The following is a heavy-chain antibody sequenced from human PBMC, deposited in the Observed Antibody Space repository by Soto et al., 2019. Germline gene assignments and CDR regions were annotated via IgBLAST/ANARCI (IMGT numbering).Heavy chain of an antibody. J-gene: IGHJ4*02. D-gene: IGHD6-19*01. CDR3: AKDGYSSGWYAVDY. Sequence: PVGSLRLSCAASGFTFSSHAMSWVRQAPGKGLEWVSSISGSGASTYYADSVKGRFTISRDNSKNTLYLQMNSLRAEDTAVYYCAKDGYSSGWYAVDYWGQGTLVTVSS. CDR1: GFTFSSHA. V-gene: IGHV3-23*01. CDR2: ISGSGAST.